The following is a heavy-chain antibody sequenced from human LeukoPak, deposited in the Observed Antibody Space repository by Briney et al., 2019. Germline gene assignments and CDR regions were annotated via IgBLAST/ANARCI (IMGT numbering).Heavy chain of an antibody. J-gene: IGHJ4*02. CDR1: GGSMSTYY. CDR2: IHYSGST. CDR3: ARHVAIRGPDN. Sequence: SETLSLTCTISGGSMSTYYWSWIRQPPGKGPEWIGYIHYSGSTNYSPSLTSRVSISLDTSKNQFSLKLRSVTAADTAIYYCARHVAIRGPDNWGQGTLVTVSS. V-gene: IGHV4-59*08. D-gene: IGHD3-10*01.